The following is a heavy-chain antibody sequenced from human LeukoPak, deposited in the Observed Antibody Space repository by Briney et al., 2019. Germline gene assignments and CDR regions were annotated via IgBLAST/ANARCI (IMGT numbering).Heavy chain of an antibody. Sequence: SETLSLTCTVSGGSISGYYWTWIRQPAGKGLEWIGEINHSGSTNYNPSLKSRVTISVDTSKNQFSLKLSSVTAADTAVYYCARELYSSGYHDAFDIWGQGTMVTVSS. D-gene: IGHD3-22*01. J-gene: IGHJ3*02. V-gene: IGHV4-34*01. CDR1: GGSISGYY. CDR3: ARELYSSGYHDAFDI. CDR2: INHSGST.